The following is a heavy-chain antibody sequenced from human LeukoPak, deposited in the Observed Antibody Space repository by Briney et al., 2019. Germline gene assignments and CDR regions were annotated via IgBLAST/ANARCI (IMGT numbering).Heavy chain of an antibody. CDR2: IIPILGIA. J-gene: IGHJ5*02. CDR1: GGTFISYT. D-gene: IGHD3-16*02. Sequence: SVKVSCKASGGTFISYTISWVRQAPGQGLEWMGRIIPILGIANYAQKFQGRVTITADKSMSTAYMELSSLRSEDTAVYYCARDSHESMITFGGVIATWGQGTLVTVSS. CDR3: ARDSHESMITFGGVIAT. V-gene: IGHV1-69*04.